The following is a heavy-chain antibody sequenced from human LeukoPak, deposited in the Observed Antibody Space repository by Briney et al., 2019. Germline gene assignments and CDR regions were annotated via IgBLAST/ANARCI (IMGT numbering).Heavy chain of an antibody. CDR1: GFTFSSYW. D-gene: IGHD3-16*01. V-gene: IGHV3-7*01. Sequence: GGSLRLSCAASGFTFSSYWMSWVRQAPGKGLEWVANIKQDGSEKYYVDSVKGRFTISRDNAKNSLYLQMNSLRAEDTAVYYCARDATDDDYGDYSDYWGQGTLVTVSS. CDR2: IKQDGSEK. CDR3: ARDATDDDYGDYSDY. J-gene: IGHJ4*02.